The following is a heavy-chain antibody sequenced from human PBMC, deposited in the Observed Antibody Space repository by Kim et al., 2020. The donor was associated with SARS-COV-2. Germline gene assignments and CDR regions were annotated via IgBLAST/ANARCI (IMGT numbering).Heavy chain of an antibody. D-gene: IGHD5-12*01. CDR1: GYSFTSYW. CDR3: ARRLEMATSRGWYFDL. Sequence: GESLKISCKGSGYSFTSYWIGWVRQMPGKGLEWMGIIYPGDSDTRYSPSFQGQVTISADKSISTAYLQWSSLKASDTATYYCARRLEMATSRGWYFDLWGRGTLVTVSS. J-gene: IGHJ2*01. V-gene: IGHV5-51*01. CDR2: IYPGDSDT.